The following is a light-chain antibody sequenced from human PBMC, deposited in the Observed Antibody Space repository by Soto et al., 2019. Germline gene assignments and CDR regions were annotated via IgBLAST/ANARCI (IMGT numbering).Light chain of an antibody. CDR1: QFVGSRF. CDR2: GSS. CDR3: QQFGSSSPIT. J-gene: IGKJ5*01. Sequence: EVVLTQSPDTLSLSPGDRVTLSCRASQFVGSRFLAWYQQKPGQTPRLLIYGSSSRATGIPDRFSGSGSGTDFTLPISRLEPEDFAVYHCQQFGSSSPITFGQGTRLEIK. V-gene: IGKV3-20*01.